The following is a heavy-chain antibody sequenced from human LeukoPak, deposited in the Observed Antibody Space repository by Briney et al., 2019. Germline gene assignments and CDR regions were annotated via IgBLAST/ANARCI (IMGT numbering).Heavy chain of an antibody. Sequence: GGSLRLSCAASGSTFSDYWMHWVRQAPGRGLVWVSRISSDGSRTDYADSVEGRFTISRDNANKKLYLQMNSLRDEGTAVYYCGRGRISGWIDYWGQGTLVSVSS. CDR3: GRGRISGWIDY. J-gene: IGHJ4*02. CDR1: GSTFSDYW. V-gene: IGHV3-74*01. CDR2: ISSDGSRT. D-gene: IGHD6-19*01.